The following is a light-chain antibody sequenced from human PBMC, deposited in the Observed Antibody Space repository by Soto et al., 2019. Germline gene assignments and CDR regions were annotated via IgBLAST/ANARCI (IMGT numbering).Light chain of an antibody. J-gene: IGKJ1*01. CDR3: QQTYSPPAT. V-gene: IGKV1-39*01. CDR1: QVINSF. CDR2: AAS. Sequence: SQLTQSPCSLPAAVGHRATIACGTSQVINSFLAWYQQKPGKAPNLLIYAASSLQTGVPSRFSGSGSGTDFTLTISGLQPDDSATYYCQQTYSPPATFGQGTKVDIK.